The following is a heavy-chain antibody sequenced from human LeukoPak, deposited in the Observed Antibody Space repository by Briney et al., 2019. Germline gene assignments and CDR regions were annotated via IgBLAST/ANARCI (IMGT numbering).Heavy chain of an antibody. CDR1: GFTFTTYA. V-gene: IGHV3-23*01. CDR2: ISGSGGST. J-gene: IGHJ4*02. D-gene: IGHD2-2*01. CDR3: ARGRYDLGYYFDY. Sequence: GGSLRLSCAASGFTFTTYAMSWVRQAPGEGLEWVSAISGSGGSTYYADSVKGRFTISRDNSKNSLYLQMNSLRTEDTALYYCARGRYDLGYYFDYWGQGTLVTVSS.